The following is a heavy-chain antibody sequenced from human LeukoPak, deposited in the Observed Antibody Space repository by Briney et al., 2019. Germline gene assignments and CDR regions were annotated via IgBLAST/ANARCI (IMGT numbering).Heavy chain of an antibody. V-gene: IGHV4-4*07. CDR2: IYTSGST. J-gene: IGHJ5*02. CDR3: ARQGRMNNWFDP. Sequence: PSETLSLTCTVSGDSISNFYWSWIRQPAGKGLEWIGRIYTSGSTNYNPSLKSRVTISVDTSKNQFSLKLSSVTAADTAVYYCARQGRMNNWFDPWGQGTLVTVSS. CDR1: GDSISNFY.